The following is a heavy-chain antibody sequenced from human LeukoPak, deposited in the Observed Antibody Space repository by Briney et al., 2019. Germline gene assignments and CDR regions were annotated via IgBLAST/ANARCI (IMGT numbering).Heavy chain of an antibody. CDR2: INPNSGGT. Sequence: ASVKVSCKASGYTFTGYYMHWVRQAPGQGLEWMGRINPNSGGTNYAQKFQGRGTMTRDTSISTAYMELSRLRSDDTAVYYCARHPSYYYDSSGYPAGYWGKGTLVTVSS. V-gene: IGHV1-2*06. D-gene: IGHD3-22*01. CDR3: ARHPSYYYDSSGYPAGY. J-gene: IGHJ4*02. CDR1: GYTFTGYY.